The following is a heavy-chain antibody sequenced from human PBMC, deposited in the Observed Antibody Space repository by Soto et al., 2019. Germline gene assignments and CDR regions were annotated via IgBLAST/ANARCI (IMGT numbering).Heavy chain of an antibody. D-gene: IGHD6-6*01. J-gene: IGHJ4*02. CDR1: GGSFTGYY. CDR2: INHSGTT. Sequence: SETLSLTCAVYGGSFTGYYWTWIRQPPGKGLEWVGEINHSGTTNYNPSLKSRVTISADPSENQFSLNLASVSAADTAVYYCARAPKVSGSSQTRPDFWGQGTLVTVSS. CDR3: ARAPKVSGSSQTRPDF. V-gene: IGHV4-34*01.